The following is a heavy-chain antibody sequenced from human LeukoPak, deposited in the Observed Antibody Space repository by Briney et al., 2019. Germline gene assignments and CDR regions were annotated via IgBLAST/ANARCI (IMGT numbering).Heavy chain of an antibody. V-gene: IGHV1-24*01. CDR1: GYTLTELS. Sequence: ASVKVSCKVFGYTLTELSMHWVRQAPGKGLEWMGGFDPEDGETIYAQKFQGRGTMTEDTSTDTAYMELSSLRSEDTAVYYCATSSTVEGYDLWSGYQALGYWGQGTLVTVSS. CDR3: ATSSTVEGYDLWSGYQALGY. D-gene: IGHD3-3*01. CDR2: FDPEDGET. J-gene: IGHJ4*02.